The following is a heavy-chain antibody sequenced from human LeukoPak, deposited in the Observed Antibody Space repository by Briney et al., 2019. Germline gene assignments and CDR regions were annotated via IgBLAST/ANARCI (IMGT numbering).Heavy chain of an antibody. V-gene: IGHV4-39*01. CDR3: ARHTGIAAAWTY. J-gene: IGHJ4*02. D-gene: IGHD6-13*01. Sequence: PSETLSLTCTVSGGSISSSSYYWGWIRQPPGKGLEWIGSIYYSGSSYYNPSLKSRVTISVDTSKNQFSLKLSSVTAADTAVYYCARHTGIAAAWTYWGQGTLVTVSS. CDR1: GGSISSSSYY. CDR2: IYYSGSS.